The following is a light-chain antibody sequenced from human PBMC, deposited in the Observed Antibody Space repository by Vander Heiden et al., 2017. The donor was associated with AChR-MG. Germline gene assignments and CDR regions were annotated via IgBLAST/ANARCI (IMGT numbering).Light chain of an antibody. Sequence: DIQMTQSPSTLSASVGDRVTITCRASQSISSWLAWYQQKPGKAPKLLIYKASSLESGVPSRFSGSGSGTEFTLTISSLQPDDFATYYCQQDNSYSCTFGQRTKLEIK. CDR2: KAS. J-gene: IGKJ2*01. CDR3: QQDNSYSCT. V-gene: IGKV1-5*03. CDR1: QSISSW.